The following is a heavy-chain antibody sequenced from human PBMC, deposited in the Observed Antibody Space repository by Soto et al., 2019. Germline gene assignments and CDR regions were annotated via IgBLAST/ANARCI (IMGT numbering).Heavy chain of an antibody. CDR1: GYTFTGYY. V-gene: IGHV1-2*02. D-gene: IGHD3-9*01. Sequence: ASVKVSCKASGYTFTGYYMHWVRQAPGQGLGWMGWINPNSGGTNYAQKFQGRVTMTRDTSISTAYMELSRLRSDDTAVYYCARARIRYFDWLSPFNYYGMDVWGQGTTVTVSS. J-gene: IGHJ6*02. CDR3: ARARIRYFDWLSPFNYYGMDV. CDR2: INPNSGGT.